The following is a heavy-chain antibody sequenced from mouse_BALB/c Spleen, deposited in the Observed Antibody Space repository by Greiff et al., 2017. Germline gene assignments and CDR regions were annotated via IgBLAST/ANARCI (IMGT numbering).Heavy chain of an antibody. Sequence: VQLQQSGAELVKPGASVTMSCTASGYTFTSYWMHWVIQRTGQGLEWIGYINPSNGYTEYNQKFKDKATLTADKSSSTVFMQLSSLTSEDSAVYYCAGELFAYWGQGTLVTVSA. CDR1: GYTFTSYW. CDR2: INPSNGYT. V-gene: IGHV1-7*01. CDR3: AGELFAY. J-gene: IGHJ3*01.